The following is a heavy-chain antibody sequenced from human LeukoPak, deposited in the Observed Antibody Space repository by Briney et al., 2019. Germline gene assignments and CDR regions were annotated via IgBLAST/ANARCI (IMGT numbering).Heavy chain of an antibody. V-gene: IGHV3-30*02. D-gene: IGHD3-10*01. CDR3: AKDPGLLWFGEYYFDY. CDR1: GFTFSSYG. J-gene: IGHJ4*02. CDR2: IRYDGSNK. Sequence: GSLRLSCAASGFTFSSYGMHWVRQAPGKGLEWVAFIRYDGSNKYYADSVKGRFTISRDNSKNTLYLQMNSLRAEDTAVYYCAKDPGLLWFGEYYFDYWGQGTLVTVSS.